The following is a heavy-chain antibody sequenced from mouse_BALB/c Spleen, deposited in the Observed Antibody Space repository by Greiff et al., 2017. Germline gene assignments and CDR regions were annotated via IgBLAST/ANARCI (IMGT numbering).Heavy chain of an antibody. J-gene: IGHJ3*01. D-gene: IGHD2-2*01. CDR3: ARQYGYDVAWFAY. CDR2: ISNGGGST. Sequence: EVQLVESGGGLVQPGGSLKLSCAASGFTFSSYTMSWVRQTPEKRLEWVAYISNGGGSTYYPDTVKGRFTISRDNAKNTLYLQMSSLKSEDTAMYYCARQYGYDVAWFAYWGQGTLVTVSA. V-gene: IGHV5-12-2*01. CDR1: GFTFSSYT.